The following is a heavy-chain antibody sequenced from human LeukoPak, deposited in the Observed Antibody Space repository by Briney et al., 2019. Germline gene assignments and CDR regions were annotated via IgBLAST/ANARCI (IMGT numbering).Heavy chain of an antibody. D-gene: IGHD1-1*01. Sequence: ASVKVSCKASGYTFTGYYLHWVRQAPGQGPQWIGWINPNSYGTKYAQKFQDRVTMTRDTSINTAYMELSGLTSDDTAIYYCVRDLRGKDDFWGQGTLVTVSS. CDR3: VRDLRGKDDF. V-gene: IGHV1-2*02. J-gene: IGHJ4*02. CDR1: GYTFTGYY. CDR2: INPNSYGT.